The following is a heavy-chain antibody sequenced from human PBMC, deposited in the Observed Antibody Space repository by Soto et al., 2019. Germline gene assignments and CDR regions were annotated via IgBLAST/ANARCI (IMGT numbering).Heavy chain of an antibody. J-gene: IGHJ3*02. CDR2: VNPNSGGI. V-gene: IGHV1-2*06. CDR1: AYTFTGYY. CDR3: ARGGRGDMIPFGGVIGDAFDI. D-gene: IGHD3-16*02. Sequence: VPLVQSGAEVKKPGASVKVSCKASAYTFTGYYIHWVRPAPGQGLAWMGRVNPNSGGIQYSQKFQGRVSMARDTSSSTSFMVVSRLRSDDTAISYCARGGRGDMIPFGGVIGDAFDIWGQGTMVTVSS.